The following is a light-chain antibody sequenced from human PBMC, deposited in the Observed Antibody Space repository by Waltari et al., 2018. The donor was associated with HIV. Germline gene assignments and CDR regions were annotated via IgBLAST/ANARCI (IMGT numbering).Light chain of an antibody. CDR2: DVD. CDR1: DSDFGLYNF. Sequence: SVVTQPASVSGLPGQSITISCSGDDSDFGLYNFVSWYQQHPRKLPRLILYDVDRRAPGISDLFSGSKSGHTASLNSSGLRAEDEADYYCASYTGDKTLLFGGGTKVTVL. J-gene: IGLJ3*02. CDR3: ASYTGDKTLL. V-gene: IGLV2-14*03.